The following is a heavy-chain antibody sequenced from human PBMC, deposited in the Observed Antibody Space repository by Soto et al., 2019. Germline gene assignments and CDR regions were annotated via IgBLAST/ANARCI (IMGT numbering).Heavy chain of an antibody. D-gene: IGHD6-19*01. CDR3: AKLSKSADSGWYFRFHFQH. V-gene: IGHV3-23*01. J-gene: IGHJ1*01. CDR2: ISGSGGST. CDR1: GFTFSSYA. Sequence: GGSLRLSCAASGFTFSSYAMSWVRQAPGKGLEWVSAISGSGGSTYYADSVKGRFTISRDNSKNTLYLQMNSLRAEDTAVYYCAKLSKSADSGWYFRFHFQHWGQGTLVTVSS.